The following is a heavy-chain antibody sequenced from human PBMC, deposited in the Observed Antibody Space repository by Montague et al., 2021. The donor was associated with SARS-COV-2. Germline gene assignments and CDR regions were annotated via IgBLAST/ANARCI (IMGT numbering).Heavy chain of an antibody. CDR1: GDSITNNYY. CDR3: ARRHIVASNRAFDY. CDR2: IYHSGTT. D-gene: IGHD2-21*01. Sequence: SETLSLTCTVSGDSITNNYYWGWIRQPPGKGLEWIGTIYHSGTTYYNPSLNSRVTISVDTSNNQFSLKLTSVTAADTAVYYCARRHIVASNRAFDYWGQGTLVTVSS. V-gene: IGHV4-38-2*02. J-gene: IGHJ4*02.